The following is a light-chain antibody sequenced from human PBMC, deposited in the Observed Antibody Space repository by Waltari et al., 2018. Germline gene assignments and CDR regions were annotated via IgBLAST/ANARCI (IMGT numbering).Light chain of an antibody. CDR1: SRAVGGYNY. Sequence: QSALTPPASVSGSPGQSITISCTGTSRAVGGYNYLPWYQQHPARAPKLMIYDVTNRPSGVSNRFSGSKSGNTASLTISGLQAEDEADYYCSSYTSSSTVVFGGGTKLTVL. CDR3: SSYTSSSTVV. CDR2: DVT. J-gene: IGLJ2*01. V-gene: IGLV2-14*03.